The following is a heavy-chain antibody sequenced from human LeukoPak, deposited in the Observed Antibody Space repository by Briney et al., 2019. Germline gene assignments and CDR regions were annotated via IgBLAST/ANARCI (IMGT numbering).Heavy chain of an antibody. V-gene: IGHV1-46*01. CDR1: GYTLTSYY. CDR2: INPSGGST. J-gene: IGHJ4*02. CDR3: ARAGSGFYYVGFDY. D-gene: IGHD3-22*01. Sequence: ASVKVSCKASGYTLTSYYIHWVRQAPGQGLEWMGMINPSGGSTSYAQKFQSRVTMTRDTSTSTVYVELSSLRCEDTAVYYCARAGSGFYYVGFDYWGQGTLVTVSS.